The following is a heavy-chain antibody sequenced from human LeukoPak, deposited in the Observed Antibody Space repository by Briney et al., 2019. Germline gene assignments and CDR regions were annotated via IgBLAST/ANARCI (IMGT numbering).Heavy chain of an antibody. V-gene: IGHV1-69*01. CDR1: GGTFSSYA. J-gene: IGHJ4*02. Sequence: SVKVSCKASGGTFSSYAISWVRQAPGQGLEWMGGIIPIFGTANYALKFQGRVTITADESTSTAYMELSSLRSEDTAVYYCARDGMYGDYVFDYWGQGTLVTVSS. D-gene: IGHD4-17*01. CDR2: IIPIFGTA. CDR3: ARDGMYGDYVFDY.